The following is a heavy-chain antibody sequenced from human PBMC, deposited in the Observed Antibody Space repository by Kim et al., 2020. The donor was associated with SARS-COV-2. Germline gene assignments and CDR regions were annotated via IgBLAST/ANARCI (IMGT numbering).Heavy chain of an antibody. CDR3: ARGGYSSSWSIGEGFDF. J-gene: IGHJ3*01. CDR2: ISDDANNK. CDR1: GFTFSDFA. V-gene: IGHV3-30*04. D-gene: IGHD6-13*01. Sequence: GGSLRLSCAASGFTFSDFAFHWVRQAPGKGLEWVAVISDDANNKYDAESVKGRFTISRDNSKNTLYLQMNSLRAEDTAVYYCARGGYSSSWSIGEGFDFWGQGTMVTVSS.